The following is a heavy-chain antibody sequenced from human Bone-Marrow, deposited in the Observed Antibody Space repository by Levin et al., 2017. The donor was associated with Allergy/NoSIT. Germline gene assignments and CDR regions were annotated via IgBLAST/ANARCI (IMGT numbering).Heavy chain of an antibody. CDR3: AVLGGICTTSTCYPNDFDY. V-gene: IGHV4-59*08. Sequence: ESLKISCTVSGDSISSYYWNWIRQPPGKGLEWIGEIYYSGSTNYNPSLKSRVTISVDTSKNQFSLKLSSVTAADTAVYYCAVLGGICTTSTCYPNDFDYWGQGTLVTVSS. CDR1: GDSISSYY. CDR2: IYYSGST. J-gene: IGHJ4*02. D-gene: IGHD2-2*01.